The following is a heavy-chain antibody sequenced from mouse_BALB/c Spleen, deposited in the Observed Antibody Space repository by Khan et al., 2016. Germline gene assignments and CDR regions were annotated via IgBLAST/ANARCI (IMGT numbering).Heavy chain of an antibody. V-gene: IGHV3-6*02. Sequence: EVQLQESGPGLVKPSQSLSRTCSVTGYSTTSGVYWNWTRQFPAYKLEWMGYISYDGSNNYNPPLKNRISITRYTSKNQFFLKLNSVTTEDTATSYCAREHYGSQDYAMECRGQGTSVTVSS. CDR2: ISYDGSN. CDR3: AREHYGSQDYAMEC. J-gene: IGHJ4*01. CDR1: GYSTTSGVY. D-gene: IGHD1-1*01.